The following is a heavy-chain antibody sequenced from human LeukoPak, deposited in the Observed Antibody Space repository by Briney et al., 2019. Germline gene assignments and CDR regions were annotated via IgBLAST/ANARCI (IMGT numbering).Heavy chain of an antibody. V-gene: IGHV3-15*01. CDR2: IKSKTDGGTT. CDR3: TTDLGRRLEITVTNYLDY. D-gene: IGHD4-11*01. CDR1: GFTFSNAW. Sequence: GGSLRLSCAASGFTFSNAWMSWVRQAPGKGLEWVGRIKSKTDGGTTDYAAPVKGRFTISRDDSKNTLYLQMNSLKTEDTAVYYCTTDLGRRLEITVTNYLDYWGQGTLVTVSS. J-gene: IGHJ4*02.